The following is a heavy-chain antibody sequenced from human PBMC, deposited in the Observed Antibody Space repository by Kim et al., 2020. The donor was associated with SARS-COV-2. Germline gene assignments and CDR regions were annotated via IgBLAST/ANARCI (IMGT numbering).Heavy chain of an antibody. Sequence: SLRLSCAASGFTFSSYGMHWVRQAPGKGLEWVAVISYDGSNKYYADSVKGRFTISRDNSKNTLYLQMNSLRAEDTAVYYCAKSRSMVRGASDYDYWCQGTLVTVYS. CDR2: ISYDGSNK. V-gene: IGHV3-30*18. D-gene: IGHD3-10*01. CDR1: GFTFSSYG. CDR3: AKSRSMVRGASDYDY. J-gene: IGHJ4*02.